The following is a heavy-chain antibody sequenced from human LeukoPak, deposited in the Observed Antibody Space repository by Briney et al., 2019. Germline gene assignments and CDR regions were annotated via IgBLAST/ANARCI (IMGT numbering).Heavy chain of an antibody. CDR3: ARHGTSGTNLNWFDP. Sequence: AETLSLTCTVSGGSISSFYWSWIRQPPGKGLEWIGYVYYSGSTNYNPSLKSRVNISVDTSKNQFSLKLSSVTAADTAVYYCARHGTSGTNLNWFDPWGQGTLVTVSS. CDR1: GGSISSFY. J-gene: IGHJ5*02. V-gene: IGHV4-59*01. D-gene: IGHD1-1*01. CDR2: VYYSGST.